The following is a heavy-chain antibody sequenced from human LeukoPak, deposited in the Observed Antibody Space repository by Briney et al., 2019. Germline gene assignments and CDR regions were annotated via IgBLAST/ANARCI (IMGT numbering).Heavy chain of an antibody. CDR3: ARGGNYFASGTYPLPLDI. D-gene: IGHD3-10*01. CDR2: IGTGGDT. CDR1: GFTFSNHD. J-gene: IGHJ3*02. Sequence: GGSLRLSCAASGFTFSNHDMHWVRQGTGEGLEWVSAIGTGGDTYYEGSVKGRFTISRENAKNSLYLQMNSLRVGDTAVYYCARGGNYFASGTYPLPLDIWGQGTMVTVSS. V-gene: IGHV3-13*01.